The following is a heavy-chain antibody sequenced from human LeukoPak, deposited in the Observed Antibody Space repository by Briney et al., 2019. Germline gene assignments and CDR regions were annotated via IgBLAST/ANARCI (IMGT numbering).Heavy chain of an antibody. V-gene: IGHV3-30*04. Sequence: QPGRSLSLSCAASGFTFSSYAMHWVRQAPGKGLAWVAAISYDGSTKNHADSVKGRFTISRDNSKNTLYLEMNSLRAEDTAVYYCARDVMRDDGFDIWGQGTMVTVSS. D-gene: IGHD2-21*01. J-gene: IGHJ3*02. CDR1: GFTFSSYA. CDR3: ARDVMRDDGFDI. CDR2: ISYDGSTK.